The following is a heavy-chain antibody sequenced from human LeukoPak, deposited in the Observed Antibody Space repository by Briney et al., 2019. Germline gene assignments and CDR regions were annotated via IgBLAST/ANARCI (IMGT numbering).Heavy chain of an antibody. CDR2: ISSSGSTI. V-gene: IGHV3-11*04. Sequence: GGSLRLSCAASGFTFSDYYMSWIRQAPGKGLEWVSYISSSGSTIYYPDSVKGRFTISRDHAKNSLYLQMNSLRAEDTAVYYCARGTSGWLVYFDYWGQGTLVTVSS. J-gene: IGHJ4*02. CDR1: GFTFSDYY. D-gene: IGHD6-19*01. CDR3: ARGTSGWLVYFDY.